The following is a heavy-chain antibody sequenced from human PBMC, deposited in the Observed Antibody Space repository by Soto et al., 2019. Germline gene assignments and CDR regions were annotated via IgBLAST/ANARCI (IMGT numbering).Heavy chain of an antibody. CDR2: INYSGST. J-gene: IGHJ6*03. D-gene: IGHD3-10*01. V-gene: IGHV4-31*02. CDR3: ARVVRYYGSGSYQYYYYYMDV. Sequence: PGKGLEWIGYINYSGSTYYNPSLKSRVTISVDTSKNQFSLKLSSVTAADTAVYYCARVVRYYGSGSYQYYYYYMDVRGKGTTVTVSS.